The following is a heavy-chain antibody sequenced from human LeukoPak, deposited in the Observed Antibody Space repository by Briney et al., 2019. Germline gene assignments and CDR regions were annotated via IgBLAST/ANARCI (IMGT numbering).Heavy chain of an antibody. J-gene: IGHJ5*02. CDR3: ARVGWFGELLGWFDP. Sequence: ASVKVSCKASGGTFSSYAISWVRQAPGQGLEWMGVIIPIFGTANYAQKFQGRVTITTDESTSTAYMELSSLRSEDTAVYYCARVGWFGELLGWFDPWGQGTLVTVSS. CDR2: IIPIFGTA. D-gene: IGHD3-10*01. V-gene: IGHV1-69*05. CDR1: GGTFSSYA.